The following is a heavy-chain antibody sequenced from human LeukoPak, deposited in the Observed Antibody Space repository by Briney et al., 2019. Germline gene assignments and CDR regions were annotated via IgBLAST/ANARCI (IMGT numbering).Heavy chain of an antibody. J-gene: IGHJ5*02. D-gene: IGHD4-17*01. V-gene: IGHV1-2*02. CDR1: GYTFTGYY. CDR2: INPNSGGT. CDR3: ARNYGDYMLNWFDP. Sequence: ASVKVSCKASGYTFTGYYMHWVRQAPGQGLEWMGWINPNSGGTNYAQKFQGRVTMTRDTSISTAYMELSRLRSDDTAVYYCARNYGDYMLNWFDPWGQGTLVTVFS.